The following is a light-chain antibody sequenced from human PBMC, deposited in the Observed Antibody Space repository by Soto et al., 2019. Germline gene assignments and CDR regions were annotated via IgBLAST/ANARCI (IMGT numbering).Light chain of an antibody. CDR3: QHYNNWPPWT. CDR1: QSVSTN. J-gene: IGKJ1*01. CDR2: GAS. Sequence: EIVMTQSPATLSVSPGERVTLSCRASQSVSTNLAWYQQKPGQAPTLLIYGASTRATGIPARFSGGGSGTEFTLTISSLQSEDFAIYYCQHYNNWPPWTFGQGTKVEIK. V-gene: IGKV3-15*01.